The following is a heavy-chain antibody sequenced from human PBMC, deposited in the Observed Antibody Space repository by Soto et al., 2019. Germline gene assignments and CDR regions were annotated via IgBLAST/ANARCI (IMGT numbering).Heavy chain of an antibody. CDR2: ISHSVST. Sequence: QVQLQEAGPGLVKPSQTLSLTCTFSPGAINIDTYYWSCIRQHPGKGLEWIGYISHSVSTYYNPSLSSRLTISVDPSKNPFSLNLTSVTVADPAIYYCGAGDGYDIRYWGQGTLVTVSS. V-gene: IGHV4-31*03. D-gene: IGHD3-22*01. CDR1: PGAINIDTYY. J-gene: IGHJ4*02. CDR3: GAGDGYDIRY.